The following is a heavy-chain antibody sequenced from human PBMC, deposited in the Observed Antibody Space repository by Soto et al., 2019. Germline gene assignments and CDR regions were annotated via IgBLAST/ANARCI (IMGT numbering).Heavy chain of an antibody. Sequence: PGGSLRLSCAASGFIFSSYAMSWVRQAPGKGLEWVSAFSGTTSSKYYAASVKGRFTISRDNSKNTLYLQMNSLKAEDTAVYYCAKGQKWELPFDYWGQGALVTVSS. V-gene: IGHV3-23*01. D-gene: IGHD1-26*01. J-gene: IGHJ4*02. CDR1: GFIFSSYA. CDR2: FSGTTSSK. CDR3: AKGQKWELPFDY.